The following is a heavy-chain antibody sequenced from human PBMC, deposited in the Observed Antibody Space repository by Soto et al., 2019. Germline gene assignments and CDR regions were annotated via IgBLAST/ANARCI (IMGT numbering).Heavy chain of an antibody. CDR1: GYTFTDYA. V-gene: IGHV1-3*01. Sequence: SVKVSCKASGYTFTDYAIHWVRQAPGQGLDWMGWINVGNGNTGYSRKFQGRVTNARDMSASTAYIEVTSLTSEDTAISYCAREGAHYTPLDHWGQGTLVTVSS. CDR3: AREGAHYTPLDH. D-gene: IGHD2-15*01. CDR2: INVGNGNT. J-gene: IGHJ4*02.